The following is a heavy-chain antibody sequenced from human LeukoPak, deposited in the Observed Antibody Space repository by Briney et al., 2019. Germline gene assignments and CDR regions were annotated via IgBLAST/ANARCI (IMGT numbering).Heavy chain of an antibody. CDR3: ARDGSGWYYWYFDL. D-gene: IGHD6-19*01. CDR2: ISAYNGNT. Sequence: GASVKVSCKASGYTFTSYGISWVRQAPGQGLEWMGWISAYNGNTNYAQELQGRVTMTTDTSTSTAYMELRSLRSDDTAVYYCARDGSGWYYWYFDLWGRGTLVTVSS. J-gene: IGHJ2*01. CDR1: GYTFTSYG. V-gene: IGHV1-18*01.